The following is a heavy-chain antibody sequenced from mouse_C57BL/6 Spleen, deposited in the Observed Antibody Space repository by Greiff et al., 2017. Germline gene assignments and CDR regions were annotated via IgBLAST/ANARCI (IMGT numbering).Heavy chain of an antibody. CDR2: IYPGDGDT. CDR1: GYAFSSSW. V-gene: IGHV1-82*01. D-gene: IGHD2-2*01. CDR3: ARSGRGVTYFDY. Sequence: VQLQQSGPELVKPGASVKISCTASGYAFSSSWMNWVKQRPGKGLEWIGRIYPGDGDTNYNGKFKGKATLTADKSSSTAYMQLSSLTSEDSAVYFCARSGRGVTYFDYWGQGTTLTVSS. J-gene: IGHJ2*01.